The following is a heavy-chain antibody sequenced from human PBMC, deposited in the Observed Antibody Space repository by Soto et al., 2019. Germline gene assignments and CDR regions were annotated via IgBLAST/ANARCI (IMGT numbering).Heavy chain of an antibody. Sequence: SETLSLTCTVSGGSISSYYWSWIRQPPGKGLEWIGYIYYSGSTNYNPSLKSRVTISVDTSKNQFSLKLSSVTAADTAVYYCATSHYDFWSGFDYWGQGTLVTVSS. D-gene: IGHD3-3*01. CDR1: GGSISSYY. V-gene: IGHV4-59*01. J-gene: IGHJ4*02. CDR2: IYYSGST. CDR3: ATSHYDFWSGFDY.